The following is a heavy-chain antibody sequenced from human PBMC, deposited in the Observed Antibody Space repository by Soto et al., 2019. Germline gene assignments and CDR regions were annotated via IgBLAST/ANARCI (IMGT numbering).Heavy chain of an antibody. Sequence: GGSLRLSCTASGFSFSSYSMNWVRQAPGKGLEWVSYISSSSSTIYYTDSVRGRFTISRDNAENSLFLHMNNLRAEDTAVYYCARRQSSTDAFDIWGQGTMVTVSS. CDR1: GFSFSSYS. CDR3: ARRQSSTDAFDI. CDR2: ISSSSSTI. V-gene: IGHV3-48*01. J-gene: IGHJ3*02.